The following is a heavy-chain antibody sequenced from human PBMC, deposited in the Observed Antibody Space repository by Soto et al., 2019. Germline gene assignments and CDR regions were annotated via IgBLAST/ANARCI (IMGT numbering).Heavy chain of an antibody. Sequence: EVQLAESGGGLAQPGGSLRLSCVGSGFTFSSFEMNWVRQTPGKGLEWLSYIGRSGETIYYADSVKGRFTISRDNAKSSLFLQMNGLRDEDTGFYYCARDSSGGAARRPTFYYWGRGTLVTVSS. D-gene: IGHD6-6*01. CDR3: ARDSSGGAARRPTFYY. CDR2: IGRSGETI. V-gene: IGHV3-48*03. J-gene: IGHJ4*02. CDR1: GFTFSSFE.